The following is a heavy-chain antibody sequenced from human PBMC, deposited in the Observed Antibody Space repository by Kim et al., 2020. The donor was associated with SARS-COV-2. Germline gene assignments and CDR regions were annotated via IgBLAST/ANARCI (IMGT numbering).Heavy chain of an antibody. CDR3: ARGSFDYYGISGYYHFDY. CDR2: INPNSGGT. CDR1: GYTFTGYY. D-gene: IGHD3-22*01. J-gene: IGHJ4*02. Sequence: ASVKVSCKASGYTFTGYYMHWVRQAPGQGLEWMGRINPNSGGTNYAQKFQGRVTMTRDTSISTAYMELSRLRSDDTAVYYCARGSFDYYGISGYYHFDYWGQGCLPSVSS. V-gene: IGHV1-2*06.